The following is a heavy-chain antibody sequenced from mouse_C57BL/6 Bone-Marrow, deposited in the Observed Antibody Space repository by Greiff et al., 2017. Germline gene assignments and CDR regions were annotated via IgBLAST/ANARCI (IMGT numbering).Heavy chain of an antibody. V-gene: IGHV5-4*03. Sequence: DVMLVESGGGLVKPGGSLKLSCAASGFTFSSYAMSWVRQTPEKRLERVATISDGGSYTYYPDNVKGRFTISRDNAKNNLYLQMSHLKSEDTAMYYCARRGDYFDYWGQGTTLTVSS. CDR1: GFTFSSYA. CDR3: ARRGDYFDY. CDR2: ISDGGSYT. J-gene: IGHJ2*01.